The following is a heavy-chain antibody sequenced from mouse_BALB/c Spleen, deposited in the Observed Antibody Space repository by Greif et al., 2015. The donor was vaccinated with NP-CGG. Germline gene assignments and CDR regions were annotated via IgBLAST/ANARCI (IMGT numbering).Heavy chain of an antibody. J-gene: IGHJ4*01. D-gene: IGHD1-1*01. CDR2: INPSNGGT. V-gene: IGHV1S81*02. Sequence: QVQLKQSGAELVKPGASVKLSCKASGYTFTSYYMYWVKQRPGQGLEWIGEINPSNGGTNFNEKFKSKATLTVDKSSSTAYMQLSSLTSEDSAVYYCTRRGYYYGSDAMDYWGQGTSVTVSS. CDR1: GYTFTSYY. CDR3: TRRGYYYGSDAMDY.